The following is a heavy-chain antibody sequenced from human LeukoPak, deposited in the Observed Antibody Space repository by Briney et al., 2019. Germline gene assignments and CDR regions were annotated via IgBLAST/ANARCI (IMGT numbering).Heavy chain of an antibody. J-gene: IGHJ4*02. CDR1: GFTFKNAS. CDR2: IKSKTDGGTT. CDR3: AHRDTTMVRVDF. Sequence: GGSLRLSCAASGFTFKNASMSWVRQAPGKGLEWVGRIKSKTDGGTTDYAAPVKGRFTISRDDSKSTLYLQMNSLTTEDTAVYFCAHRDTTMVRVDFWGQGTLVTVSS. D-gene: IGHD5-18*01. V-gene: IGHV3-15*01.